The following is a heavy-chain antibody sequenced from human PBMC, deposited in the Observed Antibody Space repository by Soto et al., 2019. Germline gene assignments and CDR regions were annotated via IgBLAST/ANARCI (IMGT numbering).Heavy chain of an antibody. D-gene: IGHD4-17*01. CDR3: ARQYGGFVP. Sequence: QVQLQESGPGLVKPSETLSLTCTVSGGSISSYYWSWIRQPPGKGLEWIGYIYYSGSTNYNPSLKSPVAISVDTSKSPFSLKLISVTAAGTAVYSCARQYGGFVPWGQGTLVTVSS. V-gene: IGHV4-59*08. CDR2: IYYSGST. J-gene: IGHJ5*02. CDR1: GGSISSYY.